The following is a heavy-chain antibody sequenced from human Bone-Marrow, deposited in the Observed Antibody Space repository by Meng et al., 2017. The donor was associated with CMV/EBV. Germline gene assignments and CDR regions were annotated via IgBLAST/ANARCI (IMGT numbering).Heavy chain of an antibody. CDR1: GFSFSKYR. Sequence: GGSLRLSCAASGFSFSKYRMNWVRQAPGKGLGWVSSISSSSNYIYYADSVKGRFTVSRHNAWNSLSLQMNSLRAGDTAVYYCVRGNTYLHYFDSWGQGTQVTVSS. J-gene: IGHJ4*02. CDR2: ISSSSNYI. CDR3: VRGNTYLHYFDS. D-gene: IGHD2/OR15-2a*01. V-gene: IGHV3-21*06.